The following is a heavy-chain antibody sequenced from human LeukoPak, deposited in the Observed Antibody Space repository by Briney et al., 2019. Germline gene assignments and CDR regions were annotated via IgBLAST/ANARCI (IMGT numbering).Heavy chain of an antibody. J-gene: IGHJ4*02. Sequence: GGSLRLSCAASGFTFSSYAMHWVRQAPGKGLEWVAVISYDGSNKYYADSAKGRFTISRDNSKNTLYLQMNSLRAEDTAVYYCARDKGVGQLIFAGEGYFDYWGQGTLVTVSS. CDR3: ARDKGVGQLIFAGEGYFDY. V-gene: IGHV3-30*04. CDR2: ISYDGSNK. D-gene: IGHD3/OR15-3a*01. CDR1: GFTFSSYA.